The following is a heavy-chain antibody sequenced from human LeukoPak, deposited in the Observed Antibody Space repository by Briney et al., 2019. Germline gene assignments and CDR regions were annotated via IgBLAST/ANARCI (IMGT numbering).Heavy chain of an antibody. CDR1: GYTFTSYG. CDR2: ISAYNGNT. V-gene: IGHV1-18*01. D-gene: IGHD3-10*01. Sequence: ASVKVSCKASGYTFTSYGISWVRQAPGQGLEWMGWISAYNGNTNYAQKLQGRVTMTTDTSTSTAYMELRSLRSDDTAVYYCARLINRGKGSQHLDYWGQGTLVTVSS. CDR3: ARLINRGKGSQHLDY. J-gene: IGHJ4*02.